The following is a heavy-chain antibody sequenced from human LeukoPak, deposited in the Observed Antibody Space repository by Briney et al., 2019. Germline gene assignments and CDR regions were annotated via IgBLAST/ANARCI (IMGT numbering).Heavy chain of an antibody. V-gene: IGHV3-30-3*01. D-gene: IGHD3-16*01. CDR2: ISYDGSNK. CDR1: GFTFSSYA. Sequence: GRSLRLSCAASGFTFSSYAMHWVRQAPGKGLEWVAVISYDGSNKYYADSVKGRFTISRDNSKDTLYLQVNSLRAEDTAVYYCARGDLMIRGKEPLVPASP. J-gene: IGHJ4*02. CDR3: ARGDLMI.